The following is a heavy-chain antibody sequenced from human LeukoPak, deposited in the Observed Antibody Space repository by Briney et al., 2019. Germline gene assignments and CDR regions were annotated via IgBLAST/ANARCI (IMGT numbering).Heavy chain of an antibody. Sequence: GASVKVSCKASGYTFTDYYIQWVRQAPGKGLEWMGWINPNSGGTSYAQKFQGRVTMTRDTSISTAFMELNRLRSDDTAVYYCARGGTYSLNAFDYWGQGTLVTVSS. V-gene: IGHV1-2*02. CDR3: ARGGTYSLNAFDY. CDR1: GYTFTDYY. CDR2: INPNSGGT. J-gene: IGHJ4*02. D-gene: IGHD1-26*01.